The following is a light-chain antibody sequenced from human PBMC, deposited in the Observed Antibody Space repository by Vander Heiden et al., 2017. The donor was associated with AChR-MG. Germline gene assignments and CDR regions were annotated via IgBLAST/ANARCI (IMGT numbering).Light chain of an antibody. Sequence: DIQMTQSPSTLSASVGERVAITCRASQNILTWLAWYQQKPGKAPKVLIYDASRLESGVPSRFSGSGSGTEFTLTISSLQPDDFATYYCQHYNTYSGTFGQGTTVDIK. J-gene: IGKJ1*01. CDR1: QNILTW. CDR3: QHYNTYSGT. CDR2: DAS. V-gene: IGKV1-5*03.